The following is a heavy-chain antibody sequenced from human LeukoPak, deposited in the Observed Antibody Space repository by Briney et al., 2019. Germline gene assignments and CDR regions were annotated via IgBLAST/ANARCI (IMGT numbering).Heavy chain of an antibody. CDR1: GFTFNNYW. V-gene: IGHV3-74*01. CDR3: AKETGRWELE. D-gene: IGHD1-26*01. CDR2: SNSDGSST. J-gene: IGHJ4*02. Sequence: PGGSLRLSCAASGFTFNNYWMHWVRQAPGKGLVWVSRSNSDGSSTSYADSVKGRFTVSRDNAKNTLYLQMNSLRAEGTAVYYCAKETGRWELEWGQGTLVTVSS.